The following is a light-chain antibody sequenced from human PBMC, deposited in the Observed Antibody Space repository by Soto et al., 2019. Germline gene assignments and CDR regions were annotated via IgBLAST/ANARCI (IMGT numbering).Light chain of an antibody. J-gene: IGKJ1*01. CDR3: QQYYSYPLT. CDR2: AAS. V-gene: IGKV1-8*01. CDR1: QGINSY. Sequence: AIRMTQSPSSFSASTGDRITITCRASQGINSYLAWYQQKPGKAPKLLIYAASTLQSGVPSRFSGSGFGTDFTLTINCLQSEDFATYYCQQYYSYPLTFGQGTKVEIK.